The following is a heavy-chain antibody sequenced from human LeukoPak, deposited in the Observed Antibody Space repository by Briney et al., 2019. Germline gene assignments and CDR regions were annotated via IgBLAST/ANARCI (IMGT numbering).Heavy chain of an antibody. D-gene: IGHD2-2*01. CDR3: ARGVSSTFDY. J-gene: IGHJ4*02. CDR2: INWNGGST. V-gene: IGHV3-20*01. CDR1: GFTFDDYG. Sequence: GGSLRLSCAASGFTFDDYGMSWVRQAPGKGLEWVSGINWNGGSTGYADSVKGRFTISRDNAKNSLYLRMNSLRAEGTALYHCARGVSSTFDYWGQGTLVTVSS.